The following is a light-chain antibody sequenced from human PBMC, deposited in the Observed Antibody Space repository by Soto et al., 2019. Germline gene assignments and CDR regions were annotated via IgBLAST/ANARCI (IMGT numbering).Light chain of an antibody. Sequence: QSALTQPPSASGSPGQSVTTSCTGTSSDVGAYNYVSWYQQHAGKAPKLVIYEVTKRPSGVPDRFSGSKSANTASLTVSGLQAEDEADYYCSSFASSNTGVCGGGTKRTVL. CDR1: SSDVGAYNY. J-gene: IGLJ3*02. V-gene: IGLV2-8*01. CDR3: SSFASSNTGV. CDR2: EVT.